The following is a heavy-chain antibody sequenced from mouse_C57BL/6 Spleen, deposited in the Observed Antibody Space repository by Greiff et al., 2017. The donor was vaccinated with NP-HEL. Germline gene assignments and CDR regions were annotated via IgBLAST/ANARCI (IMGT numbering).Heavy chain of an antibody. CDR1: GFNIKDYY. Sequence: VHVKQSGAELVKPGASVKLSCTASGFNIKDYYMHWVKQRPEQGLEWIGRIDPEAGETKYAPKIQGKATITADTSSNTAYLQLSSLTSEDTAVYYCASLGLAMDYWGQGTSVTVSS. J-gene: IGHJ4*01. D-gene: IGHD4-1*01. V-gene: IGHV14-2*01. CDR3: ASLGLAMDY. CDR2: IDPEAGET.